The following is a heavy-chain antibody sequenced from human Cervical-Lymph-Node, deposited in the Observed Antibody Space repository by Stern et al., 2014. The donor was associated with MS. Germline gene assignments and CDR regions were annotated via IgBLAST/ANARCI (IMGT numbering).Heavy chain of an antibody. J-gene: IGHJ5*01. CDR1: GFNFGTYS. V-gene: IGHV3-21*01. Sequence: EVQLVESGGGLVKPGGSLTLSCAASGFNFGTYSMNWVRQAPGKGLEWVSFISSSSININYADAVKGRFTISRGNAKNSLFLQMSSLRVEDTAVYYCASTSGWFDSWGQGIQVTVSS. CDR3: ASTSGWFDS. CDR2: ISSSSINI.